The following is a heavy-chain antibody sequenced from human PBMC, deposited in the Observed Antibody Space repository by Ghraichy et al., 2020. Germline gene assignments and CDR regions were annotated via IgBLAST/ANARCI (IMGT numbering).Heavy chain of an antibody. D-gene: IGHD4-23*01. CDR1: GFTLSNYW. CDR3: ARGKDGGHDY. J-gene: IGHJ4*02. Sequence: GGSLRLSCAASGFTLSNYWMSWVRQVPGKGMVWVLGIKADGSSTNYADSVRGRFTVSRDSTKNTLYLQMNSWGADDTAVYYCARGKDGGHDYWGQGTLVTVSS. CDR2: IKADGSST. V-gene: IGHV3-74*01.